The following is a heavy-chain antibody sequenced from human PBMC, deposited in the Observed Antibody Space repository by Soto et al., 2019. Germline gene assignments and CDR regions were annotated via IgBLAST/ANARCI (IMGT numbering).Heavy chain of an antibody. CDR2: IYYSGST. Sequence: SENLSLTCTVSGGSISSGDYYWSWIRQPPGKGLEWIGYIYYSGSTNYNPSLTSRVTISVDTSKHQFSLKLSSVTAADTAVYYCARGGNGYCSGGSCYSIRVRYYYYYMDVWGKGTTVTVSS. D-gene: IGHD2-15*01. V-gene: IGHV4-30-4*01. J-gene: IGHJ6*03. CDR1: GGSISSGDYY. CDR3: ARGGNGYCSGGSCYSIRVRYYYYYMDV.